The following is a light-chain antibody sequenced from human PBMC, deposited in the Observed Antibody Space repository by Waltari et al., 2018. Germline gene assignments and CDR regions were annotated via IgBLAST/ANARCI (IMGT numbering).Light chain of an antibody. CDR1: QNIYTN. J-gene: IGKJ4*01. CDR3: QQYYGWPLT. CDR2: GAS. Sequence: DTVMTQSLATMSVSTGERVTLSCRASQNIYTNLAWYQQKPGQAPRVLVYGASTRASGIPVRFSGSGSGTEFTLTISSLQSEDCAVYFCQQYYGWPLTFGGGSKVEVK. V-gene: IGKV3D-15*01.